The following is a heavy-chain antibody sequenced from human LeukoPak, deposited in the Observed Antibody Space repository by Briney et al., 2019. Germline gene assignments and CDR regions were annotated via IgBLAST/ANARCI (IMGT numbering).Heavy chain of an antibody. D-gene: IGHD6-13*01. Sequence: PGGSLRLSCAASGYTFSSYAMSWVRQAPGKGLEWVSAISGSGGSTYYADSVKGRFTISRDNPKNTLYLQMNSLRAEDTAVYYCAKVTYGAAAGNFDYWGQGTLVTVSS. CDR3: AKVTYGAAAGNFDY. CDR2: ISGSGGST. CDR1: GYTFSSYA. V-gene: IGHV3-23*01. J-gene: IGHJ4*02.